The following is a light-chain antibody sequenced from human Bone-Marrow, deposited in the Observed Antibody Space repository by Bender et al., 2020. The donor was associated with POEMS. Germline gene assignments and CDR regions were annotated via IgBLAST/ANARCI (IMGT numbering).Light chain of an antibody. J-gene: IGLJ2*01. V-gene: IGLV3-21*03. CDR1: NVGSTS. Sequence: SYVLTQPPSVSVAPGKTARITCGGDNVGSTSVHWYQQKPGQAPVLVVYDDSDRPSGIPKRFSGSSSGNTATLTISRVEAGDEADYYCQAWDTSTLIFGGGTKLTVL. CDR3: QAWDTSTLI. CDR2: DDS.